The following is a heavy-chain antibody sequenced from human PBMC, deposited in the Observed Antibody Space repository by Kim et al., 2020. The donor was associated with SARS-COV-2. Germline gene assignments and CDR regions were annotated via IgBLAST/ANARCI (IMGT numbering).Heavy chain of an antibody. CDR1: GFTFGSYS. CDR3: ADLAARDGMDV. D-gene: IGHD6-13*01. J-gene: IGHJ6*02. Sequence: GGSLRLSCAASGFTFGSYSMNWVRQAPGKGLEWVSSISSSSSYIYYADSVKGRFTISRDNAKNSLYLQMNSLRAEDTAVYYCADLAARDGMDVWGQGTTVTVSS. CDR2: ISSSSSYI. V-gene: IGHV3-21*01.